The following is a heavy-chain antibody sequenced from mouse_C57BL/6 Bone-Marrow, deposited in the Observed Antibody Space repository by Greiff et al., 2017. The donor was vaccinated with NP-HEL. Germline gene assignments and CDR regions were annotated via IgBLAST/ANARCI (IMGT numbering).Heavy chain of an antibody. CDR1: GFSFNTYA. CDR2: IRSKSNNYAT. V-gene: IGHV10-1*01. CDR3: VRHTYYRDAMDY. Sequence: EVKLVESGGGLVQPKGSLKLSCAASGFSFNTYAMNWVRQAPGKGLEWVARIRSKSNNYATYYADSVKDRFTISRDDSESMLYLQMNNLKTEDTAMYYCVRHTYYRDAMDYWGQGTSVTVSS. D-gene: IGHD1-1*01. J-gene: IGHJ4*01.